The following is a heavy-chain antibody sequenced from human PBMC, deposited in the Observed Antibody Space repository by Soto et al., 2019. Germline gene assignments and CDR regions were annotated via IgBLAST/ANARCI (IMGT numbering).Heavy chain of an antibody. CDR3: ARDPRLWFGQYYYYMDV. D-gene: IGHD3-10*01. CDR1: GGSISSGGYY. CDR2: VYYSGST. J-gene: IGHJ6*03. V-gene: IGHV4-31*03. Sequence: SGTLSLTCTVSGGSISSGGYYWSWIRQHPGKGLEWIGYVYYSGSTYYNPSLKSRVTISVDTSKNQFSLKLSSVTAADTAVYYCARDPRLWFGQYYYYMDVWGKGTTVTVSS.